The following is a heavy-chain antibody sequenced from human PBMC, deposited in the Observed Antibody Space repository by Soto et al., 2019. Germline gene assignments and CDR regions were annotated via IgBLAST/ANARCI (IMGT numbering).Heavy chain of an antibody. V-gene: IGHV4-34*01. D-gene: IGHD2-8*01. CDR2: INHSGST. CDR3: ARGGFVLIVYATRQRASFDY. J-gene: IGHJ4*02. CDR1: GGSFSGYY. Sequence: QVQLQQWGAGLLKPSETLSLTCAVYGGSFSGYYWSWIRQPPGKGLEWIGEINHSGSTNYNPSLKSRVTISVDTSKNQFSLKLSSVTAADTAVYYCARGGFVLIVYATRQRASFDYWGQGTLVTVSS.